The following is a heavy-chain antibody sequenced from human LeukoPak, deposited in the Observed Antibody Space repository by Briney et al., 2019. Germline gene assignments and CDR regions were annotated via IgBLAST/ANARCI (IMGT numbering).Heavy chain of an antibody. V-gene: IGHV3-23*01. J-gene: IGHJ3*02. CDR1: GFTFSRYA. Sequence: PGGSLRLSCAASGFTFSRYAMSWVRQAPGKGLEWVSAISGSGGSTYYGGSVKGRFTISRDNSKNSLYLQMNSLRAEDTAVYYCSRGSYGDYVGASDIWGQGTMVTVSS. CDR3: SRGSYGDYVGASDI. CDR2: ISGSGGST. D-gene: IGHD4-17*01.